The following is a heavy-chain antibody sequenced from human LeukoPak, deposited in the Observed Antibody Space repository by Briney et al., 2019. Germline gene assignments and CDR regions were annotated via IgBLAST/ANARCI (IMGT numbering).Heavy chain of an antibody. Sequence: SETLSLTCAVYGGSFSGYYWSWIRQPPGKGLEWIGEINHSGSTNYNPSLKSRVTISVDTSKNQFSLKLSSVTAADTAVYYCARGVNDGFPYYFDYWGQGTLVTVSS. J-gene: IGHJ4*02. CDR3: ARGVNDGFPYYFDY. CDR2: INHSGST. CDR1: GGSFSGYY. V-gene: IGHV4-34*01. D-gene: IGHD3-10*01.